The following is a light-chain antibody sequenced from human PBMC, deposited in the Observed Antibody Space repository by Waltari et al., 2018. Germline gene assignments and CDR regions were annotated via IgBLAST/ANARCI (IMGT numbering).Light chain of an antibody. CDR2: TNN. CDR3: ATWDDSLNGHVV. Sequence: HSALTQPPSASGTPGQRVTISCSGSSSNIGSNTVSWYQQLPGTAPKVLIYTNNQRPSGAPDRFSGSKSGTSASLAISGLQSEDEAHYYCATWDDSLNGHVVFGGGTKLTVL. J-gene: IGLJ2*01. V-gene: IGLV1-44*01. CDR1: SSNIGSNT.